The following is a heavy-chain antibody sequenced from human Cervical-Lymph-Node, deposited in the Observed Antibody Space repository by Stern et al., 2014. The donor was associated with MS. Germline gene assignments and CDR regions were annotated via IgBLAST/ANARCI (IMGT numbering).Heavy chain of an antibody. V-gene: IGHV1-46*01. CDR3: ARTYYDSSGYQGENYFDY. D-gene: IGHD3-22*01. Sequence: QVQLVQSGAEVKKPGASVKVSCKASGYTFTSYYRHWVRQAPGQGLEWMGIINPSGGSTSYAQKFQGRVTMTRDTSTSTVYMELSSLRSEDTAVYYCARTYYDSSGYQGENYFDYWGQGTLVTVSS. J-gene: IGHJ4*02. CDR2: INPSGGST. CDR1: GYTFTSYY.